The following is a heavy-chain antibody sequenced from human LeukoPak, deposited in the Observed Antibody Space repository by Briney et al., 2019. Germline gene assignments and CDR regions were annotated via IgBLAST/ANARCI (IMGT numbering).Heavy chain of an antibody. CDR3: ARRPVLRYFDGDDASDI. J-gene: IGHJ3*02. CDR1: GGSISSYY. Sequence: SETLSLTCTVSGGSISSYYWSWIRQPPGKGLEWIGYIYYSGSTNYNPSLKSRVTISVDTSKNQFSLKLSSVTAADTAVYYCARRPVLRYFDGDDASDIWGQGTMVTVSS. V-gene: IGHV4-59*08. D-gene: IGHD3-9*01. CDR2: IYYSGST.